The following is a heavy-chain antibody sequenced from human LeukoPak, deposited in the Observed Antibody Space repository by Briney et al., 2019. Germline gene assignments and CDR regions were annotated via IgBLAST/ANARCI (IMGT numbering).Heavy chain of an antibody. CDR3: ARPLGYSTSWYNH. Sequence: GESLKISCKGSGYTFTNYWIGWVRQMPGKGLEWMGIIYPGDSDTRYSPSFQGQVTISADKSISTAYLQWSSLKASDTAIYYCARPLGYSTSWYNHWGQGTLVIVSS. CDR2: IYPGDSDT. V-gene: IGHV5-51*01. CDR1: GYTFTNYW. D-gene: IGHD5-12*01. J-gene: IGHJ5*02.